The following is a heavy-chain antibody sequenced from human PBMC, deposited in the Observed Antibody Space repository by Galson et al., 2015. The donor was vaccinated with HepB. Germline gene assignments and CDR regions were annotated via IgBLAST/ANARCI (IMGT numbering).Heavy chain of an antibody. Sequence: SLRLSCAASGFTFSSYWMSWVRQAPGKGLEWVANIKQDGSEKYYVDSVKGRFTISGDDAKNSLYLQMNSLRAEDTAVYYCARDGDYYGSGSSYFDYWGQGTLVTVSS. D-gene: IGHD3-10*01. V-gene: IGHV3-7*03. CDR2: IKQDGSEK. CDR1: GFTFSSYW. CDR3: ARDGDYYGSGSSYFDY. J-gene: IGHJ4*02.